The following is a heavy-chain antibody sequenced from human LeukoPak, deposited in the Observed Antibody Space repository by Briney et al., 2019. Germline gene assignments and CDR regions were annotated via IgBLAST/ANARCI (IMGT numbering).Heavy chain of an antibody. D-gene: IGHD3-16*01. J-gene: IGHJ4*02. CDR3: ARALDRSYYYVYLS. V-gene: IGHV1-8*01. CDR2: MNPNSGNT. Sequence: ASVKVSCKASGYTFTDFDINWVRQARGRGLEWMGWMNPNSGNTVYAQKFQGRVTMTRDTSINTARMELTSLTSEDTAVYYCARALDRSYYYVYLSWGQGTVISVSS. CDR1: GYTFTDFD.